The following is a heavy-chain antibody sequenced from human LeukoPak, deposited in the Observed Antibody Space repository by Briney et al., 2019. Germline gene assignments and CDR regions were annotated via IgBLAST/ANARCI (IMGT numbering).Heavy chain of an antibody. CDR3: ARDTDDFQGLDI. CDR2: INLDGRQR. CDR1: GFTFSNYW. Sequence: AGGSLRLSCAASGFTFSNYWMSWVRQTPGKGLEWVANINLDGRQRFYVDSVKGRFTISRASTENLLYLQMNSLRVEDTAVYYCARDTDDFQGLDIWGQGTVVTVSS. V-gene: IGHV3-7*01. J-gene: IGHJ3*02. D-gene: IGHD3-3*01.